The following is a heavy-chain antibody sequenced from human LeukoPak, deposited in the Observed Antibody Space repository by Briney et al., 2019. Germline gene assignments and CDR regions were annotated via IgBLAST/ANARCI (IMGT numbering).Heavy chain of an antibody. Sequence: PSETLSLTCTVSGGSISSHYWTWIRQPPGKGLEWIGYIYTSGSTNYNPSLKSRVTISVDTSKNQFSLKLSSVTAADTGVYYCARSTYEYNWFDPWGQGTLVTVSS. CDR2: IYTSGST. J-gene: IGHJ5*02. CDR3: ARSTYEYNWFDP. V-gene: IGHV4-4*09. CDR1: GGSISSHY. D-gene: IGHD3-3*01.